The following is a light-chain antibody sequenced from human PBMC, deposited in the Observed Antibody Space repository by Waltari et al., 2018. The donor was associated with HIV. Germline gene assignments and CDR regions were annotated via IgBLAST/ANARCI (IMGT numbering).Light chain of an antibody. Sequence: QSALTQPPSVSGSPGQSVSISCTGSSSDVGSYNRVSWYQQPPGTAPKLIIYEVNNRPSGVPDRFSGSHSGNTASLTISGLQAEDEADYYCSLYTGTTNVLFGGGTKLTVL. CDR3: SLYTGTTNVL. J-gene: IGLJ2*01. CDR1: SSDVGSYNR. CDR2: EVN. V-gene: IGLV2-18*01.